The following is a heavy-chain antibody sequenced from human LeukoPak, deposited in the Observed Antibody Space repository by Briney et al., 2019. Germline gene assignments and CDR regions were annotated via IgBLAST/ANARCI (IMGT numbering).Heavy chain of an antibody. D-gene: IGHD2-21*02. J-gene: IGHJ5*02. CDR2: IGADNEDV. V-gene: IGHV1-18*01. CDR3: ARDGVTATQT. CDR1: GYSFTTYA. Sequence: ASVKVSCKASGYSFTTYAISWVRQAPGQGLEWMGWIGADNEDVKYAQRFQGRVLMTTDTSTTTVYMDLWDLTSDDTAVYYCARDGVTATQTWGQGTLVTVSS.